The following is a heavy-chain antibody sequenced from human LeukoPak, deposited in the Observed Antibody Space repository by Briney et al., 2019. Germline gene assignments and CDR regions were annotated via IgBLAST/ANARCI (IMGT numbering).Heavy chain of an antibody. J-gene: IGHJ3*02. V-gene: IGHV3-21*01. CDR2: ISSSSSYI. CDR3: ARAMIVVVTPDAFDI. D-gene: IGHD3-22*01. Sequence: GGPLRLSCAASGFTFSSYSMNWVRQAPGKGLEWVSSISSSSSYIYYADSVKGRFTISRDNAKNSLYLQMNSLRAEDTAVYYCARAMIVVVTPDAFDIWGQGTMVTVSS. CDR1: GFTFSSYS.